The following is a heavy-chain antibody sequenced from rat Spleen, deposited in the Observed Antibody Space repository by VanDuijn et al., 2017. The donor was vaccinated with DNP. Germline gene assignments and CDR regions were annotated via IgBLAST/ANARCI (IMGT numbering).Heavy chain of an antibody. CDR3: SAGRGGPDY. CDR2: IISTGGST. Sequence: EVELVESGGGLVQPGRSLKLSCAASGFTFSDYNMAWIRQVPGKGLEWVASIISTGGSTYYPDFVKGRFTISRDNAKNTQYLQMDSLRSEDTATYYCSAGRGGPDYWGQGVMVTVSS. V-gene: IGHV5S13*01. J-gene: IGHJ2*01. CDR1: GFTFSDYN. D-gene: IGHD1-11*01.